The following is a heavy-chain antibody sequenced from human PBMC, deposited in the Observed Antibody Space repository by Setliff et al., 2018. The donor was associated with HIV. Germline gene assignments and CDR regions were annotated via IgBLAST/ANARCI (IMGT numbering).Heavy chain of an antibody. Sequence: ASVKVSCKVSGSSLTELSIHWVRQTPGKGLQWMGGFDPEDGPDDGQTIYARKFQGRVAMTEDTSTDTAYMVLARLTSEDTAVYFCATVGPTGAYFHDWGQGTLVTVSS. D-gene: IGHD1-26*01. CDR3: ATVGPTGAYFHD. CDR2: FDPEDGPDDGQT. J-gene: IGHJ4*02. CDR1: GSSLTELS. V-gene: IGHV1-24*01.